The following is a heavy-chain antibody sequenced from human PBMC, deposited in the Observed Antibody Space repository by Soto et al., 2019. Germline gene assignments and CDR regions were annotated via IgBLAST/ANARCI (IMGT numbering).Heavy chain of an antibody. J-gene: IGHJ6*02. CDR1: GYTFTSYD. Sequence: GASVKVSCKASGYTFTSYDINWVRQATGQGLEWMGWMNPNSGNTGYAQKFQGRVTMTRNTSISTAYMELSSLRSEDTAVYYCASQLSGGSYPLYQYYYYYGMDVWGQGTTVTVSS. D-gene: IGHD1-26*01. CDR2: MNPNSGNT. V-gene: IGHV1-8*02. CDR3: ASQLSGGSYPLYQYYYYYGMDV.